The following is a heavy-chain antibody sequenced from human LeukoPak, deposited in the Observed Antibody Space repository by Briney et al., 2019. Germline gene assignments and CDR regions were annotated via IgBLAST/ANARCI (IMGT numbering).Heavy chain of an antibody. D-gene: IGHD3-10*01. CDR2: VSGSGIST. J-gene: IGHJ5*02. CDR3: AKDAVYGSGTYYNDH. Sequence: PGGSLTLSSAASGFTFSSYAMSWVRQAPGKGLEWVSGVSGSGISTYYADSVKGRFTISRDNSENTLYLQMSSLRAEDTAVYYCAKDAVYGSGTYYNDHWGQGTLVTVSS. V-gene: IGHV3-23*01. CDR1: GFTFSSYA.